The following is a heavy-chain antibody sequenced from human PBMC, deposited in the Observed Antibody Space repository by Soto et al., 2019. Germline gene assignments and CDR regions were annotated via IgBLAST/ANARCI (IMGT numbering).Heavy chain of an antibody. Sequence: GGSLRLSCAASGFTFSSYGMHWVRQAPGKGLEWVAVISYDGSNKYYADSVKGRFTISRDNSKNTLYLQMNSLRAEDTAVYYCAKVAVVGATRAFDYWGQGTLVTVSS. CDR1: GFTFSSYG. CDR2: ISYDGSNK. CDR3: AKVAVVGATRAFDY. V-gene: IGHV3-30*18. J-gene: IGHJ4*02. D-gene: IGHD1-26*01.